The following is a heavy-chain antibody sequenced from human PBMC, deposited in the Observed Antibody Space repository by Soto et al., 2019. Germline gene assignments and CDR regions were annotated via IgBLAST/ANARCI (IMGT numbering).Heavy chain of an antibody. J-gene: IGHJ5*02. CDR2: IYPGDSDT. V-gene: IGHV5-51*01. CDR1: GYSFTSYW. CDR3: ARLGGDYVWGSYRYNWFDP. D-gene: IGHD3-16*02. Sequence: GESLKISCKGSGYSFTSYWIGWVRQMPGKGLEWMGIIYPGDSDTRYSPSFQGQVTISADKSISTAYLQWSSLKASDTAMYYCARLGGDYVWGSYRYNWFDPWGQGTLVTVSS.